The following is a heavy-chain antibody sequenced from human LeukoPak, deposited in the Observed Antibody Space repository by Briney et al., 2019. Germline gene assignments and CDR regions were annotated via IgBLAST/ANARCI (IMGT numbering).Heavy chain of an antibody. D-gene: IGHD1-1*01. V-gene: IGHV1-69*13. J-gene: IGHJ5*02. Sequence: ASVKVSCKTSGGTFSSEAFIWVRQAPGQGLEWMGGIIPIFGRADYAQKFQDIVTITADESTSTVYMELSSLRSEDAAVYYCARGETILNWFDPWGQGTLVTVSS. CDR3: ARGETILNWFDP. CDR2: IIPIFGRA. CDR1: GGTFSSEA.